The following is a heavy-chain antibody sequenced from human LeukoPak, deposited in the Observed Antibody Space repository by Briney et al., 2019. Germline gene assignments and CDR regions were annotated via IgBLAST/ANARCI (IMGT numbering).Heavy chain of an antibody. Sequence: SQTLSLTCVVSGGSISSSSYYWGWIRQPPGKGLEWIGSIYYSGSTYYNPSLKSRGTISVDTSKNQFSLKLSSVTAADTAVYYCARQTGNYYGMDVWGQGTTVTVSS. V-gene: IGHV4-39*01. CDR3: ARQTGNYYGMDV. CDR1: GGSISSSSYY. CDR2: IYYSGST. J-gene: IGHJ6*02.